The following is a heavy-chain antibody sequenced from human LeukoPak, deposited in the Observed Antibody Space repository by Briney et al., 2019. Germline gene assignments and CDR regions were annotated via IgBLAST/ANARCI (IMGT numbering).Heavy chain of an antibody. J-gene: IGHJ5*02. CDR2: INSDGSST. D-gene: IGHD3-10*01. CDR1: GYTFSNYW. CDR3: VRHSGSGSYYNLDH. Sequence: PGGSLRLSCAASGYTFSNYWLHWVRQAPGKGLVWVSRINSDGSSTSYADSVKGRFTIYRDNAKNTLYLQMNSLRAEDTAVYSCVRHSGSGSYYNLDHWGQGTLVTVSS. V-gene: IGHV3-74*01.